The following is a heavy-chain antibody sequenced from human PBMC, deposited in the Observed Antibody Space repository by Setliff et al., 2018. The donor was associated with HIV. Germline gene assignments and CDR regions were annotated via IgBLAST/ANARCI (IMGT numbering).Heavy chain of an antibody. CDR3: ARTRPGSYYDF. Sequence: GGSLRLSCAASGFTFSSYSMTWVRQAPGKGLEWVSYISRSGNTIYYADSVKGRFTISRDNAKNSLYLQMNSLRAEDTAVYYCARTRPGSYYDFWGQGTLVTVSS. J-gene: IGHJ4*02. CDR2: ISRSGNTI. D-gene: IGHD1-26*01. CDR1: GFTFSSYS. V-gene: IGHV3-48*04.